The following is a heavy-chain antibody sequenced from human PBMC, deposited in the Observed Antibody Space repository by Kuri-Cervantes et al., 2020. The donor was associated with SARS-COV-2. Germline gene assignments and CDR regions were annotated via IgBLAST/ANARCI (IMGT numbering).Heavy chain of an antibody. V-gene: IGHV3-30-3*01. CDR3: ARERSYYDFWSGYSDNWFDP. D-gene: IGHD3-3*01. CDR2: IPYDGSNK. Sequence: GGSLRLSCAASGLTFSSYAMHWVRQAPGKGLEWVAVIPYDGSNKYYADSVKGRFTISRDNSKNTLYLQMNSLRAEDTAVYYCARERSYYDFWSGYSDNWFDPWGQGTLVTVSS. CDR1: GLTFSSYA. J-gene: IGHJ5*02.